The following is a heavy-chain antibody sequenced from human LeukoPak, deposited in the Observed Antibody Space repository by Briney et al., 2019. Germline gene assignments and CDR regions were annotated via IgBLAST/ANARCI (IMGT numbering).Heavy chain of an antibody. CDR1: GCTFSSYA. J-gene: IGHJ6*02. CDR3: ARSLVGYSYGYGWADSYYYYGMDV. Sequence: ASVKVSCKASGCTFSSYAISWVRQAPGQGLEWIGGIIPIFGTANYAQKFQSRVTITADESTSTAYMALSRLRSEDRGVYYCARSLVGYSYGYGWADSYYYYGMDVWGQGTTVTVSS. D-gene: IGHD5-18*01. CDR2: IIPIFGTA. V-gene: IGHV1-69*13.